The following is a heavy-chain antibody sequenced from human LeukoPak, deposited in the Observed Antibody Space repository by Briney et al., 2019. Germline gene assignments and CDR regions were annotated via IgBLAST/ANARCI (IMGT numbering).Heavy chain of an antibody. D-gene: IGHD1-1*01. Sequence: SENLSRTCTVSGGSISSGGYYWSWIRQHPGKCLEWIGYIYYSGSTYYNPSLKSRVTISVDTSKNQFSLKLSSVTAADTVVYYCASSQVVHYYFDYWGQGTLVTVSS. CDR1: GGSISSGGYY. CDR2: IYYSGST. V-gene: IGHV4-31*03. CDR3: ASSQVVHYYFDY. J-gene: IGHJ4*02.